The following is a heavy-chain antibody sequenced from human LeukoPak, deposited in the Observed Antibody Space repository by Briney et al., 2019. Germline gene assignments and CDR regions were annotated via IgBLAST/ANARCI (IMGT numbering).Heavy chain of an antibody. Sequence: ASVKVSCKASGYTFTGYYMHWVRQAPGQGLGWMGWINYNSGGTNYAQKFQGRVTMTRDTSISTAYMELSGLTSDDTALYYCARDNRWSFDYWGQGTLVTVSS. CDR2: INYNSGGT. CDR3: ARDNRWSFDY. D-gene: IGHD5-24*01. J-gene: IGHJ4*02. V-gene: IGHV1-2*02. CDR1: GYTFTGYY.